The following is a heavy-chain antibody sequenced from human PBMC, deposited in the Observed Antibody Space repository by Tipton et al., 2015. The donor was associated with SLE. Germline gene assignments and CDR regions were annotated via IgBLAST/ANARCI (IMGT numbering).Heavy chain of an antibody. CDR3: ARDGGSYCLDY. D-gene: IGHD1-26*01. V-gene: IGHV3-30*04. Sequence: LRLSCAASGFTFSSYAMHWVRQAPGKGLEWVAVISYDGSNKYYADSVKGRFTISRDNSKNTLYLQMNSLRAEDTAVYYCARDGGSYCLDYWGQGTLVTVSS. CDR1: GFTFSSYA. CDR2: ISYDGSNK. J-gene: IGHJ4*02.